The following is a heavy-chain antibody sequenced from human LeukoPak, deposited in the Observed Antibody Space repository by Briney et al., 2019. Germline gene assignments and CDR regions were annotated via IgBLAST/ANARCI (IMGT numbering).Heavy chain of an antibody. D-gene: IGHD6-13*01. V-gene: IGHV3-21*01. CDR1: GFPFSSYS. J-gene: IGHJ4*02. CDR2: ISSSSSYI. Sequence: GGSLRLSCAASGFPFSSYSMNWVHQAPGKGLEWVSSISSSSSYIYYADSVKGRFTISRDNARKSLYLQMSTLRAEDTAVYYCARSSGNIAASGSYLLLWGQGTLVTVSS. CDR3: ARSSGNIAASGSYLLL.